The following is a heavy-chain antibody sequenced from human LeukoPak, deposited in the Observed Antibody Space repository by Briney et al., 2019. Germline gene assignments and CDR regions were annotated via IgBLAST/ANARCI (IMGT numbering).Heavy chain of an antibody. J-gene: IGHJ3*01. V-gene: IGHV1-8*03. D-gene: IGHD5/OR15-5a*01. CDR2: MNPNSGNT. CDR3: ARDLRSRDAFDF. CDR1: GYTFTSYD. Sequence: ASVKVSCKASGYTFTSYDINWVRQATGQGLEWMGWMNPNSGNTGYAQKFQGRVTITRNTSISTAYMELSSLRSDDTAVYYCARDLRSRDAFDFWGQGTMVTVSS.